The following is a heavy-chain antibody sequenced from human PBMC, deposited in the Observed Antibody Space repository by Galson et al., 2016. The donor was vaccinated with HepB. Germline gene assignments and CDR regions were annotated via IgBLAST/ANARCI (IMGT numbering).Heavy chain of an antibody. Sequence: SLRLSCAASGFTFSSYAMHWVRQAPGKGLEWVAVISYDGSNKYYADSVKGRFTISRDNSKDTLYLQMNSLRAEDTAVYYCARDGGGSSWYFGYYYYYGMDVWGQGTTVTVPS. CDR1: GFTFSSYA. CDR3: ARDGGGSSWYFGYYYYYGMDV. CDR2: ISYDGSNK. V-gene: IGHV3-30-3*01. J-gene: IGHJ6*02. D-gene: IGHD6-13*01.